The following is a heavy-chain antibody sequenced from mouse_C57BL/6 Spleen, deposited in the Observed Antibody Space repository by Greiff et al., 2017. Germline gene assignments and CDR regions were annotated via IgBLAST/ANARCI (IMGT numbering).Heavy chain of an antibody. V-gene: IGHV3-6*01. CDR3: ARAVLRYYFDY. CDR2: ISYDGSN. Sequence: EVKLMESGPGLVKPSQSLSLTCSVTGYSITSGYYWNWIRQFPGNKLEWMGYISYDGSNNYNPSLKNRISITRDTSKNQFFLKLNSVTTEDTATYYCARAVLRYYFDYWGQGTTLTVSS. CDR1: GYSITSGYY. D-gene: IGHD1-1*01. J-gene: IGHJ2*01.